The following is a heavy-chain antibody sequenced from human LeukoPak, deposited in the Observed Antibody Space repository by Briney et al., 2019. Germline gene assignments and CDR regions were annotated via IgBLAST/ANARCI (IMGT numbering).Heavy chain of an antibody. CDR2: ISYDGSNK. CDR3: AKDGGSYWFDP. J-gene: IGHJ5*02. CDR1: GFTFSSYG. Sequence: PGGSLRLSCAASGFTFSSYGMHWVRQAPGKGLEWVAVISYDGSNKYYADSVKGRFTISRDNSKNTLYLQMNSLRAEDTAVYYCAKDGGSYWFDPWGQGTLVTVSS. D-gene: IGHD1-26*01. V-gene: IGHV3-30*18.